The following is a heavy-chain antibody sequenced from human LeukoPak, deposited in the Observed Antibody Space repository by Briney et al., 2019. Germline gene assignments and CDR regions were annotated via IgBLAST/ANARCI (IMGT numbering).Heavy chain of an antibody. D-gene: IGHD6-6*01. Sequence: SETQSLTCTVSGGSISSYYWSWIRQPPGKGLEWIGYIYYSGSTNYNPSLKSRVTISVDTSKNQFSLKLSSVTAADTAVYYCARGLGYSSSDYWGQGTLVTVSS. V-gene: IGHV4-59*01. CDR3: ARGLGYSSSDY. J-gene: IGHJ4*02. CDR1: GGSISSYY. CDR2: IYYSGST.